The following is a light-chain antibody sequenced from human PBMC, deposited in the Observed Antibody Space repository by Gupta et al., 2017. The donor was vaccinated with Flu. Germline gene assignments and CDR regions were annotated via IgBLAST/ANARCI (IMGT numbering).Light chain of an antibody. Sequence: DMQMTQSASCLSTSVGDRVTITCRASQSISSYLNWYQQKPAKAPKLLLYAASSLQSGVPSRFSGSGSGTDFTLTISSLQPQDFSTYYCQQSYSTPRTFGQGTKVEIK. V-gene: IGKV1-39*01. CDR2: AAS. CDR1: QSISSY. CDR3: QQSYSTPRT. J-gene: IGKJ1*01.